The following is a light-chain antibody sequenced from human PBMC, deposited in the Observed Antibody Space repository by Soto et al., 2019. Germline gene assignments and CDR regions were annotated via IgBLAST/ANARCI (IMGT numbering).Light chain of an antibody. CDR3: QQFNSYPTLT. Sequence: AIQLTQSPSSLSASVGDRVTITCRASQGISSALAWYQQKPGKAPKLLFSDASSLESGVPSRFSGSGSGTDFTLTISSLQPEDFATYFCQQFNSYPTLTFGGGTKVEIK. CDR1: QGISSA. J-gene: IGKJ4*01. V-gene: IGKV1-13*02. CDR2: DAS.